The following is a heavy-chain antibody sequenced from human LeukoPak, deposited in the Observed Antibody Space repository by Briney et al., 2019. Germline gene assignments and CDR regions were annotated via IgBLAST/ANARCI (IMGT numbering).Heavy chain of an antibody. CDR3: ANNYYDSSGYYMVDY. V-gene: IGHV3-30-3*01. D-gene: IGHD3-22*01. CDR2: ISYGGSNK. Sequence: RGSLRLSCAASGFTFSSYAMHWVRQAPGKGLEWVAVISYGGSNKYYADSVKGRFTISRDNSKNTLYLQMNSLRAEDTAVYYCANNYYDSSGYYMVDYWGQGTLVTVSS. CDR1: GFTFSSYA. J-gene: IGHJ4*02.